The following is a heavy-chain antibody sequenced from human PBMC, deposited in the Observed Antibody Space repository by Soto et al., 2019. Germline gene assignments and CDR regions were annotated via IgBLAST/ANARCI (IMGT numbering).Heavy chain of an antibody. CDR2: IYYSGST. CDR1: GGSLSSYY. CDR3: ARHNWGLYNWFDP. J-gene: IGHJ5*02. Sequence: PSETLSLTCPVSGGSLSSYYWSWIRQPPGKGLEWIGYIYYSGSTNYNPSLKSRVTISVDTSKNQFSLKLSSVTAADTAVYYCARHNWGLYNWFDPWGQGTLVTVSS. D-gene: IGHD7-27*01. V-gene: IGHV4-59*01.